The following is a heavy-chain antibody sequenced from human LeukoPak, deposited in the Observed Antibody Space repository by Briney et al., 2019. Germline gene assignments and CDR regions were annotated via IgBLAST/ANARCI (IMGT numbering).Heavy chain of an antibody. CDR1: GGSISSSSYY. CDR3: ARGFHDLYGGNFYFDY. D-gene: IGHD4-23*01. CDR2: IYYSGST. J-gene: IGHJ4*02. V-gene: IGHV4-39*07. Sequence: SEALSLTCTVSGGSISSSSYYWGWIRQPPGKGLEWIGSIYYSGSTYYNPSLKSRVTISVDTSKNQFSLKLSSVTAADTAVYYCARGFHDLYGGNFYFDYWGQGTLVTVSS.